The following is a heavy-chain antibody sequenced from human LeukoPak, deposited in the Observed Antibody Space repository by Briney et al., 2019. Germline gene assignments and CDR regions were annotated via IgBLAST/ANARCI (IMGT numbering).Heavy chain of an antibody. J-gene: IGHJ6*03. CDR2: ITSNSVYI. CDR1: GFTFNSYS. V-gene: IGHV3-21*01. Sequence: GGSLRLSCAASGFTFNSYSMNWVRQAPGKGLEWVSSITSNSVYIYYADSVKGRFTISRDNAKNSLYLQMNSLRAEDTAVYYCAKDGVVVPAAPNYYYYYYMDVWGKGTTVTVSS. D-gene: IGHD2-2*01. CDR3: AKDGVVVPAAPNYYYYYYMDV.